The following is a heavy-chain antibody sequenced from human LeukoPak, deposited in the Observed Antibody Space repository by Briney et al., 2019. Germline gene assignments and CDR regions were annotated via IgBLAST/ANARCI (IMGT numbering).Heavy chain of an antibody. CDR1: GGSISSGGYY. Sequence: SQTLSLTCTVSGGSISSGGYYWSWIRQPPGKGLEWIGEINHSGSTNYNPSLKSRVTISVDTSKNQFSLKLSSVTAADTAVYYCARRGRTFPSWYFDLRGRGTLVTVSS. V-gene: IGHV4-30-2*01. CDR3: ARRGRTFPSWYFDL. J-gene: IGHJ2*01. CDR2: INHSGST. D-gene: IGHD2/OR15-2a*01.